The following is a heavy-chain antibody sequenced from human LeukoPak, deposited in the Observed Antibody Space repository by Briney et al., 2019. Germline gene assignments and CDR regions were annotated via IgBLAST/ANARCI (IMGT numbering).Heavy chain of an antibody. V-gene: IGHV1-2*02. CDR1: GYTFTGYY. CDR3: ARGIFGVVWRDKVVDY. Sequence: GESLKVSCKASGYTFTGYYMHWVRQAPGQGLEWMGWINPNSGGTNYAQKFQGRVTMTRDTSISTAYMELSRLRSDDTAVYYCARGIFGVVWRDKVVDYWGQGTLVTVSS. J-gene: IGHJ4*02. CDR2: INPNSGGT. D-gene: IGHD3-3*02.